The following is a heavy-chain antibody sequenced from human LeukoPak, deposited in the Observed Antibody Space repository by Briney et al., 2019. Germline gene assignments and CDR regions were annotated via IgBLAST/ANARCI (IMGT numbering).Heavy chain of an antibody. CDR1: GGTFSSYA. J-gene: IGHJ4*02. CDR2: IIPIFGTA. Sequence: SVKVSCKASGGTFSSYAISWVRQTPGQGLEGMGGIIPIFGTANYAQKLQGRVTMTTDTSTSTAYMELRSLRSDDTAVYYCARVSGWLVSLPDYWGQGTLVTVSS. CDR3: ARVSGWLVSLPDY. D-gene: IGHD6-19*01. V-gene: IGHV1-69*05.